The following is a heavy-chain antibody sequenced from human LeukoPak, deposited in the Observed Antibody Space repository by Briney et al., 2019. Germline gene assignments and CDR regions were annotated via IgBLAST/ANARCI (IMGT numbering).Heavy chain of an antibody. D-gene: IGHD2-15*01. CDR3: ARSIGGRGDY. CDR1: GGSISSSSYY. V-gene: IGHV4-39*07. J-gene: IGHJ4*01. Sequence: SETLSLTCTVSGGSISSSSYYWGWIRQPPGKGLEWIGSIYYSGSTYYNPSLKSRVTISVDTSKNQFSLKLSSVTAADTAVYYCARSIGGRGDYWGQGTQVTVSS. CDR2: IYYSGST.